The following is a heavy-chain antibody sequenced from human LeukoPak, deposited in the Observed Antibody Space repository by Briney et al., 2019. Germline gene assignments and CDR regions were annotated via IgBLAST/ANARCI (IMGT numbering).Heavy chain of an antibody. CDR1: GGTFSSYA. V-gene: IGHV1-69*13. CDR2: IIPIFGTA. J-gene: IGHJ4*02. CDR3: ARIPDSSGYYYGSSVYFDY. Sequence: SVKVSCKASGGTFSSYAISWVRQAPGRGLEWMGGIIPIFGTANYAQKFQGRVTITADESTSTAYMELSSLRSEDTAVYYCARIPDSSGYYYGSSVYFDYWGQGTLVTVSS. D-gene: IGHD3-22*01.